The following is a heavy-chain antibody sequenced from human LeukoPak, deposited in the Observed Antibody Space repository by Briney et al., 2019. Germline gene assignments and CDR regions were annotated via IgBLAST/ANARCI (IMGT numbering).Heavy chain of an antibody. Sequence: PSETLSLTGIVSGGSISSSSYYWGWIRQPPGKGVEWIGNIYYSGSTHYNPSLKSRVTISVDTSKNQSSLKLSSVTASDTAVYYCAVFSYSSSSGGEFDYWGQGTLVTVSS. D-gene: IGHD6-13*01. J-gene: IGHJ4*02. V-gene: IGHV4-39*01. CDR1: GGSISSSSYY. CDR2: IYYSGST. CDR3: AVFSYSSSSGGEFDY.